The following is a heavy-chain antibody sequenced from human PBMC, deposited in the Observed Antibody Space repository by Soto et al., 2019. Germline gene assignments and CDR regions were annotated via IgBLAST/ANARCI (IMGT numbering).Heavy chain of an antibody. CDR1: GYIFTNYY. J-gene: IGHJ4*02. CDR3: ARDLAAAAY. D-gene: IGHD6-13*01. V-gene: IGHV1-46*01. CDR2: INPLPTSGST. Sequence: ASVKVSCKASGYIFTNYYIHWVRQAPGQGLEWMAIINPLPTSGSTNYAQKFQGRVTVTRGTSTSTVYLELSSLRSDDTAVYYCARDLAAAAYWGQGTLVTVYS.